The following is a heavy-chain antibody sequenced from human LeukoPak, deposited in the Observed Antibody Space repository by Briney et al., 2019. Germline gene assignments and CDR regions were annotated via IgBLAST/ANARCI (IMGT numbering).Heavy chain of an antibody. D-gene: IGHD1-26*01. V-gene: IGHV1-69*13. CDR3: ARARGELGGKYYFDY. Sequence: SVKVSCKASGGTFSSYAISWVRQAPGQGLEWVGGIIPIFGTANYAQKFQGRVTITADESTSTAYMELSSLRSEDTAVYCCARARGELGGKYYFDYWGQGTLVTVSS. J-gene: IGHJ4*02. CDR1: GGTFSSYA. CDR2: IIPIFGTA.